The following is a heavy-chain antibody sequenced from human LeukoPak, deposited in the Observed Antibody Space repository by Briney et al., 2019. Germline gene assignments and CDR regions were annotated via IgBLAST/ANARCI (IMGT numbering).Heavy chain of an antibody. CDR2: ISSNGGST. CDR1: GFTFSSYA. Sequence: GGSLRLSCAASGFTFSSYAMHWVRQAPGKGLEYVSAISSNGGSTYYANSVKGRFTISRDNSKNTLYLQMGSLRAEDMAVYYCARDRYYDFWSGYPLPVDYYYYYMDVWGKGTTATVSS. J-gene: IGHJ6*03. D-gene: IGHD3-3*01. CDR3: ARDRYYDFWSGYPLPVDYYYYYMDV. V-gene: IGHV3-64*01.